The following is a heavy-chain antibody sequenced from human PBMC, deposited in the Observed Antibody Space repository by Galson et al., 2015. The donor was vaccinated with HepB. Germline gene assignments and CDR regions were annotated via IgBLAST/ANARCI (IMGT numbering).Heavy chain of an antibody. CDR2: IIPILGIA. Sequence: SVKVSCKASGGTFSSYTISWVRQAPGQGLEWMGRIIPILGIANYAQKFQGRVTITADKSTSTAYMELSSLRSEDTAVYYCARLGDGYPPFDYWGQGTLVTVSS. CDR1: GGTFSSYT. V-gene: IGHV1-69*02. J-gene: IGHJ4*02. D-gene: IGHD5-24*01. CDR3: ARLGDGYPPFDY.